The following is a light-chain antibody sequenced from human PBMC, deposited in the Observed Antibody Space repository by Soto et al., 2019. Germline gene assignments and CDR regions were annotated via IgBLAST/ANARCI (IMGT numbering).Light chain of an antibody. Sequence: ALTQPASVSGSPGQSLTISCTGASSNFDNYNVVSWYQQHPGKAPRLMIYEDTKRPSGISNRFSGSKSGNTASLTISGLQAEDEADYYCCSYVGSSTYVFGAGTKLTVL. CDR3: CSYVGSSTYV. V-gene: IGLV2-23*01. CDR1: SSNFDNYNV. CDR2: EDT. J-gene: IGLJ1*01.